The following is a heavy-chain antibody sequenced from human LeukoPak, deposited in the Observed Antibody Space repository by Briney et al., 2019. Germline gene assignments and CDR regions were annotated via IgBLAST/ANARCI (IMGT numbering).Heavy chain of an antibody. J-gene: IGHJ4*02. D-gene: IGHD2-21*02. Sequence: GGSLRLSCAASGFTFSIAWMTWVRQAPGKGLEWLANIKEDGGKENYVDSVKGRFTISRDNAKNLVYLQMNSLRAEDTAVYYCARAPVVVTATPYDYWGQGTLVTVSS. V-gene: IGHV3-7*03. CDR2: IKEDGGKE. CDR1: GFTFSIAW. CDR3: ARAPVVVTATPYDY.